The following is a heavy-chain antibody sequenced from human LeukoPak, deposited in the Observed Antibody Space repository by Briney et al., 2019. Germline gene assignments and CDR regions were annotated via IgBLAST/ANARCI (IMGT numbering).Heavy chain of an antibody. CDR2: ISGSGGST. CDR1: GFTFSTYA. D-gene: IGHD4-11*01. J-gene: IGHJ4*02. Sequence: QPGGSLRLSCAASGFTFSTYAMSWVRQAPGKGLEWVSLISGSGGSTYYADSVKGRFTISRDNGKNTPSLQMNSLRAEDTALYYCAKERVTTTTFDYWGRGTLVTVSS. V-gene: IGHV3-23*01. CDR3: AKERVTTTTFDY.